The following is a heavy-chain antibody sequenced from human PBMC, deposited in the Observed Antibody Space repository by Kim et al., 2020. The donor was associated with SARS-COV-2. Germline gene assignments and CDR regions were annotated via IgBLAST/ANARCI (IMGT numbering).Heavy chain of an antibody. Sequence: SETLSLTCTVSGGSISSYYWSWIRQPPGKGLEWIGYIYYSGSTNYNPSLKSRGTISVDTSTNQFSLKLSSVTAADTAVYYCARVRFEYYYDSSGYFLWYFDLWGRGTLFTVSS. CDR1: GGSISSYY. CDR3: ARVRFEYYYDSSGYFLWYFDL. CDR2: IYYSGST. V-gene: IGHV4-59*01. D-gene: IGHD3-22*01. J-gene: IGHJ2*01.